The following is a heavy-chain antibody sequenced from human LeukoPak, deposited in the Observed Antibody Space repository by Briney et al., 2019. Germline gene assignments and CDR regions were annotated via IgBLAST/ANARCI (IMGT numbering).Heavy chain of an antibody. CDR2: INGGGSPI. J-gene: IGHJ4*02. Sequence: GGSLRLSCAASGSAFPNYAMNWVRQAPGKGLEWVSYINGGGSPIFYADSVRGRFTISRDNAKNSLHLQMNSLRAEDTAVYYCVRDNPRCCGVIPANIDDYWGQGTLVTVSS. V-gene: IGHV3-48*01. CDR3: VRDNPRCCGVIPANIDDY. D-gene: IGHD2-21*01. CDR1: GSAFPNYA.